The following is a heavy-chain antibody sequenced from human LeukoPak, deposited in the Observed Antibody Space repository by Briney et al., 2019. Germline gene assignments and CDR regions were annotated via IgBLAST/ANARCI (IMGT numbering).Heavy chain of an antibody. V-gene: IGHV1-69*04. D-gene: IGHD3-10*01. CDR2: IIPILGIA. J-gene: IGHJ5*02. CDR3: AGTRNGYGVRGGGFDP. Sequence: GSSVKVSCKASGGTFSSYAISWVRQAPGQGLEWMGRIIPILGIANYAQKFQGRVTITADKSTSTAYMELSSLRSEDTAVYYCAGTRNGYGVRGGGFDPWGQGTLVTVSS. CDR1: GGTFSSYA.